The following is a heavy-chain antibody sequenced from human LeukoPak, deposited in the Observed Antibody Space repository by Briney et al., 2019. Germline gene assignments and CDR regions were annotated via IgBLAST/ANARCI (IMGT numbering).Heavy chain of an antibody. CDR3: ARHEEEVAGTSVDY. J-gene: IGHJ4*02. CDR2: IYYSGST. Sequence: PSETLSLTCTVSGGSISSSSYYWGWIRHPPGKGLEWIGSIYYSGSTYYNPSLKSRVTISVDTSKNQFSLKLSSVTAADTAVYYCARHEEEVAGTSVDYWGQGTLVTVSS. CDR1: GGSISSSSYY. V-gene: IGHV4-39*01. D-gene: IGHD6-19*01.